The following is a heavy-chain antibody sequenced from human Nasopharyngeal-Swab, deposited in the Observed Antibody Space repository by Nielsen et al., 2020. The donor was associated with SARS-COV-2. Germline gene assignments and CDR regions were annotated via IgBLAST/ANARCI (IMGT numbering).Heavy chain of an antibody. J-gene: IGHJ4*02. V-gene: IGHV4-59*01. CDR2: IYYSGST. CDR1: GGSISSYY. Sequence: SETLSLTCTVSGGSISSYYWSWIRQPPGKGLEWIGYIYYSGSTNYNPSLKSRVTISVDTSKNQFPLKLSSVTAADTAVYYCARDRTYSSGPDYYFDYWGQGTLVTVSS. CDR3: ARDRTYSSGPDYYFDY. D-gene: IGHD6-19*01.